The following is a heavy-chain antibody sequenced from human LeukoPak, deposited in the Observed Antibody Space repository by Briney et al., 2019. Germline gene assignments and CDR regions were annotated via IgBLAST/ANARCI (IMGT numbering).Heavy chain of an antibody. V-gene: IGHV4-34*01. J-gene: IGHJ4*02. D-gene: IGHD1-26*01. CDR1: GGSFSGYY. Sequence: SETLSLTCAVYGGSFSGYYWSWIRQPPGKGLEWIGEINHSGSTNYNPSLKSRVTISVDTSKNQFSLKLSSVTAADTAVYYCASFTGRSGSYSLSDYWGQGTLVTVSS. CDR3: ASFTGRSGSYSLSDY. CDR2: INHSGST.